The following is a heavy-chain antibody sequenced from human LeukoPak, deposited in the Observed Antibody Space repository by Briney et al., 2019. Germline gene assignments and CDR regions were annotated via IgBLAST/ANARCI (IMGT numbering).Heavy chain of an antibody. J-gene: IGHJ4*02. CDR1: GYTFTGYY. D-gene: IGHD6-13*01. CDR3: ARGGSEQLAPPFDS. Sequence: GASVKVSCKASGYTFTGYYMHWVRQAPGQGLEWMGTINSSGRGTNYAQKFQGRVTMTRDTSTSTAYMELSSLTSGDTALYYCARGGSEQLAPPFDSWGQGTLVTVST. CDR2: INSSGRGT. V-gene: IGHV1-46*01.